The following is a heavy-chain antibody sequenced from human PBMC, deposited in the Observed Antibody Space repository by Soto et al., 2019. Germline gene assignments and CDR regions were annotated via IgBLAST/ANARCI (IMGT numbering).Heavy chain of an antibody. CDR1: GGSISTYY. D-gene: IGHD1-1*01. Sequence: QVQLQESGPGLVKPSETLSLSCSVSGGSISTYYWGWIRQPPGKGLEWIGYIFYNGKTNYNPSLESRVSISVGMVKEPFSPRVSSVTAADTAVYYCARHFPIGNNWNYFDYWGQGTLVTVSS. CDR3: ARHFPIGNNWNYFDY. V-gene: IGHV4-59*08. CDR2: IFYNGKT. J-gene: IGHJ4*02.